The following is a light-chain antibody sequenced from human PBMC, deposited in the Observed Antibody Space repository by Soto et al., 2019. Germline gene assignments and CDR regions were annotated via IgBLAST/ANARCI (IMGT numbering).Light chain of an antibody. CDR2: KAS. CDR1: QSISYW. V-gene: IGKV1-5*03. CDR3: QQYNNYWT. Sequence: DIQMTQSPSTLSASVGDRVTITCRASQSISYWLAWYQQKPGKAPNLLIYKASSLESGVPSRFSGSGSGTAFTLTISSLQPDYFATYYCQQYNNYWTFGQGTKVEIK. J-gene: IGKJ1*01.